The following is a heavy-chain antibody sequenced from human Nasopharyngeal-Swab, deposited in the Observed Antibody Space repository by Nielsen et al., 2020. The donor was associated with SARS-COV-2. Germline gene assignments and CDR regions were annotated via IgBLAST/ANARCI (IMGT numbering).Heavy chain of an antibody. D-gene: IGHD6-19*01. CDR2: ISSSSSTI. CDR3: ARVRYSSGWSLDY. J-gene: IGHJ4*02. V-gene: IGHV3-48*02. Sequence: VCQAPGKGLEWVSYISSSSSTIYYADSVKGRFTISRDNAKNSLYLQMNSLRDEDTAVYYCARVRYSSGWSLDYWGQGTLVTVSS.